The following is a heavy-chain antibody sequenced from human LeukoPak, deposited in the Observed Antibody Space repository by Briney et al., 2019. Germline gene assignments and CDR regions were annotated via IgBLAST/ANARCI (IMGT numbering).Heavy chain of an antibody. V-gene: IGHV4-34*01. CDR2: INHSGST. CDR3: ARGYSGYGTHDY. Sequence: SETLSLTCAVYGGSFSGYYWSWIRQPPGKGLEWIGEINHSGSTNYNPSLKSRVTISVDTSKNQFSLKLSSVTAADTAVYYCARGYSGYGTHDYWGQGTLVTVSS. CDR1: GGSFSGYY. D-gene: IGHD5-12*01. J-gene: IGHJ4*02.